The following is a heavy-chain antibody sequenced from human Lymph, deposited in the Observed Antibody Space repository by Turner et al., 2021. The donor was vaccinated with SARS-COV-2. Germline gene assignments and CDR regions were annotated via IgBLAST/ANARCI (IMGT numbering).Heavy chain of an antibody. V-gene: IGHV3-30*04. CDR3: ARYGSGGYFYYGLDV. CDR2: ISYDGSNK. CDR1: GLTFSTYA. J-gene: IGHJ6*02. D-gene: IGHD3-10*01. Sequence: QVQLVGSGVGVVQPGRSLRLSWAASGLTFSTYAIHWVRQAAGKGLEWVAVISYDGSNKYYADSVKGRFTISRDNSKNTLYLQMNSLRAEDTAVYYCARYGSGGYFYYGLDVWGQGTTVTVSS.